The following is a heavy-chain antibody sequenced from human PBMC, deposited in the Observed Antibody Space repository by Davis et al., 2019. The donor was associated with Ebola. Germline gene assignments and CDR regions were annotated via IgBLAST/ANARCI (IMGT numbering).Heavy chain of an antibody. Sequence: GESLKISCAASGFTFYRYEMNWVRQAPGKGLEWFSYIRCSATSTFYADSVKGRFTISRDNAKNSLYLQMNSLRVEDTALYYCAKDKDGGWGYFDYWGQGTLVTVSS. D-gene: IGHD6-19*01. CDR3: AKDKDGGWGYFDY. J-gene: IGHJ4*02. V-gene: IGHV3-48*03. CDR2: IRCSATST. CDR1: GFTFYRYE.